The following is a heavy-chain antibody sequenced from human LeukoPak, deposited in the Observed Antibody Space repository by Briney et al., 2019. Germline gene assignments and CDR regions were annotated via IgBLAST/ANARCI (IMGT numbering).Heavy chain of an antibody. CDR3: ARSPQQWLVRVTGAFDI. CDR1: GGSISSSSYY. Sequence: PSETLSLTCTVSGGSISSSSYYWGWIRQPPGKGLEWIGSIYYSGSTYYNPSLKSRVTISVDTSKNQFSLKLSSVTAADTAVYYCARSPQQWLVRVTGAFDIWGPGTMVTVSS. D-gene: IGHD6-19*01. J-gene: IGHJ3*02. V-gene: IGHV4-39*01. CDR2: IYYSGST.